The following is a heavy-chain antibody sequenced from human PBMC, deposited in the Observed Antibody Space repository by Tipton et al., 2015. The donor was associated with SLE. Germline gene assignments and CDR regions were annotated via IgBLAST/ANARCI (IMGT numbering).Heavy chain of an antibody. CDR2: ISGSGGST. Sequence: SLRLSCAASGFTFSSYAMSWVRQAPGKGLEWVSAISGSGGSTYYADSVKGRFTISRDNSKNTLYLQMNSLRAEDTAVYFCARDPEANGGWDFDYWGQGVLVTVSS. D-gene: IGHD2-8*01. J-gene: IGHJ4*02. CDR1: GFTFSSYA. V-gene: IGHV3-23*01. CDR3: ARDPEANGGWDFDY.